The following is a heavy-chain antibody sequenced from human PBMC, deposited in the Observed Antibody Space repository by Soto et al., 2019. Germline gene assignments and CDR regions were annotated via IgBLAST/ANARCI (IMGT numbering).Heavy chain of an antibody. V-gene: IGHV4-4*02. Sequence: SETLSLTCAVSGGSISSSNWWSWVRQPPGKGLEWIGEIYHSGSTNYNPSLKSRVTISVDKSRNQFSLKLSSVTAADTAVYYCASSEGYRSTLRTNWFDPWGQGTLVTVSS. J-gene: IGHJ5*02. CDR3: ASSEGYRSTLRTNWFDP. CDR2: IYHSGST. CDR1: GGSISSSNW. D-gene: IGHD6-13*01.